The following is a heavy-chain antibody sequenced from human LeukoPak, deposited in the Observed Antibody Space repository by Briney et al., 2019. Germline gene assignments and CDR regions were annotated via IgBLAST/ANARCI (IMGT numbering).Heavy chain of an antibody. D-gene: IGHD5-24*01. CDR3: ARSLVEMATIEGFGY. CDR2: IYPGDSDT. Sequence: GESLKISCKGSGYSFTSYWIGWVRQMPGKGLEWMGIIYPGDSDTRYSPSFQGRVTISADKSISTAYLRWSSLKASDTAMYYCARSLVEMATIEGFGYWGQGTLVTVSS. V-gene: IGHV5-51*01. CDR1: GYSFTSYW. J-gene: IGHJ4*02.